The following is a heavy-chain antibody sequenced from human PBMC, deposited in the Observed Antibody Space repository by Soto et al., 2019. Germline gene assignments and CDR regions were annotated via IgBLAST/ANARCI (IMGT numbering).Heavy chain of an antibody. CDR3: ARKLEASVRHVEWFSYKGFDP. CDR1: GDSLSGYG. CDR2: ITFRGVT. D-gene: IGHD3-9*01. V-gene: IGHV4-34*01. Sequence: NPAETLSLTCDVHGDSLSGYGWSWIRQPPGKGLEWIGEITFRGVTNYHPSLKSRVSMSVDTSNNRISLNMSSVTPADTALYFCARKLEASVRHVEWFSYKGFDPWGPGTLVTVSS. J-gene: IGHJ5*02.